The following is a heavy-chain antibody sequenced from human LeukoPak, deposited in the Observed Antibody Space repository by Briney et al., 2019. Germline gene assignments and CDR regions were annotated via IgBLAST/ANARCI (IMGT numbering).Heavy chain of an antibody. CDR1: GGSISSYY. CDR3: ASSSSGWPKHNDY. J-gene: IGHJ4*02. Sequence: SETLSLTCTVSGGSISSYYWSWIRQPPRKGLEWIGYIYYSGSTNYNPSLKSRVTISVDTSRNQFSLKLSSVTAADTAAYYCASSSSGWPKHNDYWGQGTLVTVSS. V-gene: IGHV4-59*01. CDR2: IYYSGST. D-gene: IGHD6-19*01.